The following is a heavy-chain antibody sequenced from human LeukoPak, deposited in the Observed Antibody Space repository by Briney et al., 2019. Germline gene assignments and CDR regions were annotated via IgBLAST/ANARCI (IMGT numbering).Heavy chain of an antibody. CDR3: APNPRPKFDYLWGSYHYFDS. V-gene: IGHV4-4*07. J-gene: IGHJ4*02. Sequence: SETLSLTCTVSGGSISSYYWSWIRQPAGKGLEWIGRIYTSGSTNYNPSLKSRVTMSVDTSKNQFSLKLSSVTAADTPVYYCAPNPRPKFDYLWGSYHYFDSWGQGTLVTVSS. CDR1: GGSISSYY. D-gene: IGHD3-16*02. CDR2: IYTSGST.